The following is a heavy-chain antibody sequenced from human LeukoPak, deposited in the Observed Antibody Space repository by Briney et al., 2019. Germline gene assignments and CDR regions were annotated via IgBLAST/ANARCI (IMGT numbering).Heavy chain of an antibody. J-gene: IGHJ3*02. Sequence: SETLSLTCTVSGGSISSYYWSWIRQPPGKGLEWIGYIYYSGSTNYNPSLKSRVTISVDTSKNQFSLMLSSVTAADTAVYYCARGPSYKYAFDIWGQGTMVTVSS. CDR2: IYYSGST. CDR1: GGSISSYY. D-gene: IGHD5-24*01. CDR3: ARGPSYKYAFDI. V-gene: IGHV4-59*01.